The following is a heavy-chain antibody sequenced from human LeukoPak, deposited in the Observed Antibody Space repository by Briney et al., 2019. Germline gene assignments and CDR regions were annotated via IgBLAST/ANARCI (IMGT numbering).Heavy chain of an antibody. CDR2: INPDSGHA. CDR1: GYTSDFMKYG. J-gene: IGHJ4*02. CDR3: ARFQASEFRGFDH. D-gene: IGHD3-10*01. Sequence: ASVKVSCKTSGYTSDFMKYGVAWVRQAPGQGLEWMGWINPDSGHANYAQKFQGRVSMTTHTSTTTAYMELRSLRSEDTAVYYCARFQASEFRGFDHWGQGTLITVSS. V-gene: IGHV1-18*01.